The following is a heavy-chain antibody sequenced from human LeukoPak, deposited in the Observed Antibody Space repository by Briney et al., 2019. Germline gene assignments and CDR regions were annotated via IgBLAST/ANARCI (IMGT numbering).Heavy chain of an antibody. J-gene: IGHJ4*02. V-gene: IGHV3-11*01. D-gene: IGHD2-15*01. CDR3: ARETVCSGGSCYYEFDY. Sequence: PGGSLTLSCAASGFTVGNNYMSWIRQAPGKGLEWVSYISSSGSTIYYADSVKGRFTIFRDNAKNSLYLQMNSLRAEDTAVYYCARETVCSGGSCYYEFDYWGQETLVTVSS. CDR1: GFTVGNNY. CDR2: ISSSGSTI.